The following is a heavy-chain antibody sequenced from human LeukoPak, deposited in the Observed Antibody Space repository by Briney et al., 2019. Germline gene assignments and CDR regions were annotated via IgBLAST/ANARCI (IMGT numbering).Heavy chain of an antibody. V-gene: IGHV4-59*01. CDR3: ARTGSTVTMLYPFDH. CDR2: IYYSGST. CDR1: GGSIRSYY. J-gene: IGHJ4*02. D-gene: IGHD4-17*01. Sequence: SETLSLTCTVSGGSIRSYYWSWIRQPPGKGPEWIGYIYYSGSTNYNPSLKSRVSISVDTSKNQSSLKLSSVTAADTAVYYCARTGSTVTMLYPFDHWGQGTLVTVSS.